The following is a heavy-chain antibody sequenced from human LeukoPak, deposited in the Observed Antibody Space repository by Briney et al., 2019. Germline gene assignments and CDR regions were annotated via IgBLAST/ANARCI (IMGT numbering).Heavy chain of an antibody. CDR3: TAGTGRSDFDY. J-gene: IGHJ4*02. CDR1: GFTFSNAW. V-gene: IGHV3-15*01. Sequence: PGGSLRLSCAASGFTFSNAWMSWVRQAPGKGLEWVGRIKSKTDGGTTDYAAPVKGRFTILRDDSKNTVYLEMSSLKTEDTAVYYCTAGTGRSDFDYWGQGIQVTVSS. CDR2: IKSKTDGGTT. D-gene: IGHD3-10*01.